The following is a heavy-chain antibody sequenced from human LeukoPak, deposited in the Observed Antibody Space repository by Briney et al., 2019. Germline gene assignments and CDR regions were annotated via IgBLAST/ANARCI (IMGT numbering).Heavy chain of an antibody. CDR3: ARGNNPYFFDY. CDR1: GGSISSGDYY. Sequence: SETLSLTCAVSGGSISSGDYYWSWIRQPPGRGLECIGYIYYNGSSFYNPSLKSRVTISVDTSMNHVSLTLSSVTAADTAVYYCARGNNPYFFDYWGQGTLVTVSS. J-gene: IGHJ4*02. D-gene: IGHD2/OR15-2a*01. V-gene: IGHV4-30-4*08. CDR2: IYYNGSS.